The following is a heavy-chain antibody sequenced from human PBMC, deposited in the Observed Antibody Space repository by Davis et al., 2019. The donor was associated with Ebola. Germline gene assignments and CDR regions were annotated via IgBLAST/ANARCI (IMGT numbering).Heavy chain of an antibody. Sequence: PGGSLRLSCADSAFTFSDHYMDWVRQAPGKGLEWVGRTANRANRYTTEYAASVKVRFSISRDAYRNSVFLQMNSLRTDDTALYYCTRGYSSVNIYAFDVWGPGTMVTVSS. D-gene: IGHD2/OR15-2a*01. V-gene: IGHV3-72*01. CDR3: TRGYSSVNIYAFDV. CDR2: TANRANRYTT. CDR1: AFTFSDHY. J-gene: IGHJ3*01.